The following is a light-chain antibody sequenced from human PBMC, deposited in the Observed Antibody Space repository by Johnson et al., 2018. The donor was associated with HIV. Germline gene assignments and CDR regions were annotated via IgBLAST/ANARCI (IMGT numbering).Light chain of an antibody. V-gene: IGLV1-51*02. Sequence: QSVLTQPPSVSAAPGQKVTISCSGSSPNIGTNYVSWYPELPGTALKLLIYVNNKRPSGTPDRFSGSKSGTSATLGITELQTGDAADYYSGPGDSSMSACNVFGTGTKVTVL. J-gene: IGLJ1*01. CDR3: GPGDSSMSACNV. CDR1: SPNIGTNY. CDR2: VNN.